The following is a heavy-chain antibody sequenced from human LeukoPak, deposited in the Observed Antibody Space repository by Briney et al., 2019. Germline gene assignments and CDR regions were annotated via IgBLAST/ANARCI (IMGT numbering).Heavy chain of an antibody. D-gene: IGHD6-13*01. J-gene: IGHJ4*02. CDR1: GGSISSYY. Sequence: PSETLSLTCTVSGGSISSYYWSWIRQPPGKGLEWIGYIYYSGSTNYNPSLKSRVTISVDTSKNQFSLKLSSVTAADTAVYYCARGLYSSSWYFAYWGQGTLVTVSS. CDR3: ARGLYSSSWYFAY. V-gene: IGHV4-59*01. CDR2: IYYSGST.